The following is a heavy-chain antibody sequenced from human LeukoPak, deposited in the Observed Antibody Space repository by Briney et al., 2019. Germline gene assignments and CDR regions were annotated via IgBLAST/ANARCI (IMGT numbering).Heavy chain of an antibody. CDR1: GYTFNSYG. CDR3: ARQVLIVGGRYGMDV. J-gene: IGHJ6*02. V-gene: IGHV1-18*01. Sequence: ASVKVSCKASGYTFNSYGISWVRQGPGQGLEWMGWISPYRGDTEYAQKIQGRVSMTTDTSTSTAYMELRSLRSDDTAVYYCARQVLIVGGRYGMDVWGQGTTVTVSS. CDR2: ISPYRGDT. D-gene: IGHD3-22*01.